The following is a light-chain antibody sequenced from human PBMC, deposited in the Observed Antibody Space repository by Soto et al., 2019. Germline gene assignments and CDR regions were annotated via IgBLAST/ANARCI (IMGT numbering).Light chain of an antibody. CDR3: QQYNNWTPWT. J-gene: IGKJ1*01. V-gene: IGKV3-15*01. CDR1: QSVSNN. Sequence: ILMTQSPATLSVSPGERATLSCRASQSVSNNLAWYQQKHGHAPRLLIYDASTRATGIPARFSGSGSGTEFTLTISRLQSEDFAVYYCQQYNNWTPWTFGQGTKVDIK. CDR2: DAS.